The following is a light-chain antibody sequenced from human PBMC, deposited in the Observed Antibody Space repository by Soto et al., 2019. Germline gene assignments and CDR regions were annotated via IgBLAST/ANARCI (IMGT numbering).Light chain of an antibody. CDR2: DAS. CDR3: QQYDNLPSS. V-gene: IGKV1-33*01. J-gene: IGKJ5*01. Sequence: DIQMTQSPSSLSASVGDRVTITCQASQDISNYLNWYQQKPGKAPKLLIYDASNLETGVPSRFSGSGSGTDFTLTISSLQPEDIATYYCQQYDNLPSSFGQGTRLEIK. CDR1: QDISNY.